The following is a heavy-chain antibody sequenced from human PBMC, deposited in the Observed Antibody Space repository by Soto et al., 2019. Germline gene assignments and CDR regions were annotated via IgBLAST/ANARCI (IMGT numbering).Heavy chain of an antibody. Sequence: GASVKVSCKASGGTFSSYAISWVRQAPGQGLEWMGGIIPIFGTANYAQKFQGRVTITADESTSTAYMELSSLRSEDTAVYYCARVKAWGSYRYLADYYYGMDVWGQGTTVTVSS. J-gene: IGHJ6*02. D-gene: IGHD3-16*02. CDR3: ARVKAWGSYRYLADYYYGMDV. V-gene: IGHV1-69*13. CDR2: IIPIFGTA. CDR1: GGTFSSYA.